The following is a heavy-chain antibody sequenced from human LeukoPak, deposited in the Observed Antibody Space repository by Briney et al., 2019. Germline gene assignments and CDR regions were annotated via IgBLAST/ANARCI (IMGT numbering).Heavy chain of an antibody. CDR3: AKGKDLYGALDI. V-gene: IGHV3-30*18. CDR1: GFTVSTSV. Sequence: GGSLRLSCAASGFTVSTSVMHWVRQAPGKGLDWVAIISFDGSKKYYTDSVKGRFTISRDASENTVYLQMNSLGVEDTALYYCAKGKDLYGALDIWGQGTRVTVSS. D-gene: IGHD3-10*01. J-gene: IGHJ3*02. CDR2: ISFDGSKK.